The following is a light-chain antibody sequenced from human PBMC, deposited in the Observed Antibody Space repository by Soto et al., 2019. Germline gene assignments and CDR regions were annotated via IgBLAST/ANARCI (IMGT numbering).Light chain of an antibody. V-gene: IGKV3-15*01. CDR1: QSVSSN. J-gene: IGKJ1*01. CDR3: QQYNNWPPLT. CDR2: GAS. Sequence: EIVMTQSPATLSVSPGERATLSCGASQSVSSNLAWYQQKPGQAPRLLIYGASTRATGIPARFSGSGSGTEFTLTISSLQSEDFAVYYCQQYNNWPPLTFGQRTKVDIK.